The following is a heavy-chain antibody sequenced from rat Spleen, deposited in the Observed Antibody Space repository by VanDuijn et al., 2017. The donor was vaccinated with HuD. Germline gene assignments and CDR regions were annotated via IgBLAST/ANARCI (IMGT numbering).Heavy chain of an antibody. CDR1: GFAFSDYA. CDR2: ITNDGTST. J-gene: IGHJ3*01. D-gene: IGHD1-4*01. V-gene: IGHV5-7*01. Sequence: EVQLLESGGGLVQPGRSLKLSCAASGFAFSDYAMAWVRQAPGKGLEWVTTITNDGTSTYYRDSVKGRFSISRDNAKSTLYLQMDSLRSEDTATYYCATAGTRISRFAYWGQGTLVTVSS. CDR3: ATAGTRISRFAY.